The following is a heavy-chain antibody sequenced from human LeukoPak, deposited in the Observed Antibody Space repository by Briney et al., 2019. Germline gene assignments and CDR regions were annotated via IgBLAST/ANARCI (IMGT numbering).Heavy chain of an antibody. J-gene: IGHJ4*02. CDR3: ARGGRDFWSGYYGLYYFDY. CDR2: TGTAGDT. D-gene: IGHD3-3*01. V-gene: IGHV3-13*01. Sequence: GGSLRLSCAASGFTFSSYDMHWVRQATGKGLEWVSATGTAGDTYYPGSVKGRSTISRENAKNSLYLQMNSLRAGDTAVYYCARGGRDFWSGYYGLYYFDYWGQGTLVTVSS. CDR1: GFTFSSYD.